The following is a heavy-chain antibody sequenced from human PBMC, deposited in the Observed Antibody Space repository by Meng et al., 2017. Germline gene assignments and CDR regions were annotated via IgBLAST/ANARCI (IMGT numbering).Heavy chain of an antibody. CDR2: ISSSSSYI. V-gene: IGHV3-21*01. CDR3: ARSEGATVTPGDYYYYGMDV. D-gene: IGHD4-17*01. J-gene: IGHJ6*02. Sequence: ETLSLTCAASGFTFSSYSMNWVRQAPGKGLEWVSSISSSSSYIYYADSVKGRFTISRDNAKNSLYLQMNSLRAEDTAVYYCARSEGATVTPGDYYYYGMDVWGQGTTVTVSS. CDR1: GFTFSSYS.